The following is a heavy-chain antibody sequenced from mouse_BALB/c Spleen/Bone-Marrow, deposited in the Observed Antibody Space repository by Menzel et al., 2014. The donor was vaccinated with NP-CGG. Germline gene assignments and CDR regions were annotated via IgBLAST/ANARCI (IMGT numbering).Heavy chain of an antibody. Sequence: EQGLEWIGWIFPGDSTTKYNEKFKGKATLSTDKSSSTVHMQLGRLTSEDSAVYFCVRSRLRDWYFDVWGAGTTVTISS. CDR2: IFPGDSTT. CDR3: VRSRLRDWYFDV. D-gene: IGHD1-2*01. V-gene: IGHV1S50*01. J-gene: IGHJ1*01.